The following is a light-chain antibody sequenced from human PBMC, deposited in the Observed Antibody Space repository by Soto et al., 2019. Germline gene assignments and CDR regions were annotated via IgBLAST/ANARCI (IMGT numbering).Light chain of an antibody. CDR3: RQYNSYSRT. Sequence: DIQMTQSPSTLSASVGDRVTITCRASQSISSWLAWYQQKPGEAPKLLIYKASSLESGVPSRFSGSGSGTGFTLTISSLQPDDSATYYCRQYNSYSRTFGQGTKVEIK. CDR1: QSISSW. CDR2: KAS. V-gene: IGKV1-5*03. J-gene: IGKJ1*01.